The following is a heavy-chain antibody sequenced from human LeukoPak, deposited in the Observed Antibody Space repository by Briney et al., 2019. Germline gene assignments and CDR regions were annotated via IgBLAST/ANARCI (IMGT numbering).Heavy chain of an antibody. J-gene: IGHJ3*02. Sequence: SETLSLTCTVSGGSISSYYWSWIRQPAGKGLEWIGRIYTSGSTNYNPSLKSRVTMSVGTSKNQFSLKLSSVTAADTAVYYCARGPQLRFFTDTQTDTHAFDIWGQGTMVTVSS. CDR3: ARGPQLRFFTDTQTDTHAFDI. V-gene: IGHV4-4*07. D-gene: IGHD3-3*01. CDR1: GGSISSYY. CDR2: IYTSGST.